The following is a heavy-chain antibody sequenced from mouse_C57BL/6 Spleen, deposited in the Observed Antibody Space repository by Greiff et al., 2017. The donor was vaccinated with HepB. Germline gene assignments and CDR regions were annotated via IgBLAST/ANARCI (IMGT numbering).Heavy chain of an antibody. CDR2: IHPNSGST. D-gene: IGHD1-1*02. V-gene: IGHV1-64*01. Sequence: QVQLQQPGAELVKPGASVKLSCKASGYTFTSYWMHWVKQRPGQGLEWIGMIHPNSGSTNYNEKLKSKATLTVEKSSSTAYMQLSSLTSEDSAVYYCARGVDKGFAYWGQGTLVTVSA. J-gene: IGHJ3*01. CDR3: ARGVDKGFAY. CDR1: GYTFTSYW.